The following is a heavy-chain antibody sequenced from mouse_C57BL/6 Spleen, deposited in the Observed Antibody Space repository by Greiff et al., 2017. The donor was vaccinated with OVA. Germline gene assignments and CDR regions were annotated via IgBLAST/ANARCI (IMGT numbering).Heavy chain of an antibody. CDR1: DSEVFPIAY. Sequence: QVQLKESGSELRSPGSSVKLSCKDFDSEVFPIAYMSWVRQKPGHGFEWIGGILPSIGRTIYGEKFEDKATLDADTLSNTAYLELNSLTSEDSAIYYCARHDYGSSYGYFDYWGQGTTLTVSS. CDR3: ARHDYGSSYGYFDY. V-gene: IGHV15-2*01. D-gene: IGHD1-1*01. J-gene: IGHJ2*01. CDR2: ILPSIGRT.